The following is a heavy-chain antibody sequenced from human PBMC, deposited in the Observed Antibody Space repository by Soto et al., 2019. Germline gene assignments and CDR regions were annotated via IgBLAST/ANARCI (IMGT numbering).Heavy chain of an antibody. CDR3: ARHSSYYYDSSAYYVS. CDR1: GAPISTGNW. CDR2: IYHGGNT. J-gene: IGHJ5*02. D-gene: IGHD3-22*01. V-gene: IGHV4-4*02. Sequence: QVHLQESGPGLVQSSGTLSLTCGVSGAPISTGNWWTWVRQPPGKGLEWIGEIYHGGNTNYRPSLKSRVTISVDKAKHQFSLRLSSVTAADTAVYYCARHSSYYYDSSAYYVSWGQGALVTVSS.